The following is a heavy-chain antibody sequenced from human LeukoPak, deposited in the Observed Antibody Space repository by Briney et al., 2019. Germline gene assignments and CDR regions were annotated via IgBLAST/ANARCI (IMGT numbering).Heavy chain of an antibody. J-gene: IGHJ6*02. CDR1: GGTFSSYA. CDR3: ARGAGYCSSTSCYIVYDYYYYGMDV. D-gene: IGHD2-2*02. V-gene: IGHV1-69*13. Sequence: ASVKVSCKASGGTFSSYAINWVRQAPGQGLEWMGGIIPIFGTANYAQKFQGRVTITADESTSTAYMELSSLRSEDTAVYYCARGAGYCSSTSCYIVYDYYYYGMDVWGQGTTVTVSS. CDR2: IIPIFGTA.